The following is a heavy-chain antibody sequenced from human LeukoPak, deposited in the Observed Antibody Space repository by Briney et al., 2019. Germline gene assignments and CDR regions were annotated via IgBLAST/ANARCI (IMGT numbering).Heavy chain of an antibody. Sequence: GGSLRLSCAASGFTFSSYAMSWVRQPPAQGQGLVSGISGYDGSTFYADSVTGRLTFSGDNSKNALYLHMNSLRADDTAVYCCAKGSLGYCSGGICYYFDNWGQGTLVTVSS. CDR3: AKGSLGYCSGGICYYFDN. D-gene: IGHD2-15*01. V-gene: IGHV3-23*01. CDR1: GFTFSSYA. CDR2: ISGYDGST. J-gene: IGHJ4*02.